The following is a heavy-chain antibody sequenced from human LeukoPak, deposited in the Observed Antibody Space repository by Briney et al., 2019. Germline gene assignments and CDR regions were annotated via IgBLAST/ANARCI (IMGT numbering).Heavy chain of an antibody. J-gene: IGHJ3*02. CDR2: IDYSAST. Sequence: PSETLSLTCTVSGGSISTYYWSWIRQPPGKGLEWIAYIDYSASTNYNPSLKSRVTISVDASKNQFSLKLNSVTAADTAVYYCARDSRRELLHAFDIWGQGTMVTLSS. V-gene: IGHV4-59*01. CDR3: ARDSRRELLHAFDI. CDR1: GGSISTYY. D-gene: IGHD1-26*01.